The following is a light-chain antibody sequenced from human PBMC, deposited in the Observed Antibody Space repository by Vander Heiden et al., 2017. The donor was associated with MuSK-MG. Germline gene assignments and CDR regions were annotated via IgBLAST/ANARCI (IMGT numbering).Light chain of an antibody. V-gene: IGKV3D-15*01. CDR2: GAS. Sequence: EIVMTQSPATLSVSPGERATLSCRASQSIGTNLAWYQQKPGQAPRLLIFGASTRATGSPARCSGSGSGTEFTLTISSLQSEDVAVDYCQQWYNGPPITFGQGTRLEMK. CDR3: QQWYNGPPIT. CDR1: QSIGTN. J-gene: IGKJ5*01.